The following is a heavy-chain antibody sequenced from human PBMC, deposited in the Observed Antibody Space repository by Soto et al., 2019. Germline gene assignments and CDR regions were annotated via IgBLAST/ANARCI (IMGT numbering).Heavy chain of an antibody. CDR3: ASSPSYSGSYYYYYYMDV. J-gene: IGHJ6*03. V-gene: IGHV4-59*01. CDR1: GGSISSYY. CDR2: IYYSGST. Sequence: SETLSLTCTVSGGSISSYYWSWIRQPPGKGLEWIGYIYYSGSTNYNPYLKSRVTISVDTSKNQFSLKLSSVTAAGTAVYYCASSPSYSGSYYYYYYMDVWGKGTTVTVSS. D-gene: IGHD1-26*01.